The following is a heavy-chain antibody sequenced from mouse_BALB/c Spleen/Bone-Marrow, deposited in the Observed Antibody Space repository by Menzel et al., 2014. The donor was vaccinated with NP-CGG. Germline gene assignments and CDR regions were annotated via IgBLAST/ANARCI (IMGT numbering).Heavy chain of an antibody. CDR1: GYTFTGSW. V-gene: IGHV1S130*01. J-gene: IGHJ2*01. Sequence: VQLQQSGSVLVRPGASVKLSCKASGYTFTGSWMHWAKQRPGQGLEWIGEIHPNSGNTNYNEKFKGKATLTVDTSSSTAYVELSSLTSEDSAVYYCARHHWDAYYFDYWGQGTTVTVSS. CDR3: ARHHWDAYYFDY. D-gene: IGHD4-1*01. CDR2: IHPNSGNT.